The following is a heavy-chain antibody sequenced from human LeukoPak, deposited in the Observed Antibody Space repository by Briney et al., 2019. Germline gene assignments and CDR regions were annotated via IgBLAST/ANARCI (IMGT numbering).Heavy chain of an antibody. J-gene: IGHJ4*02. CDR3: ARRGITGTIGYVDY. CDR1: GGSISSSSYY. V-gene: IGHV4-39*01. D-gene: IGHD1-20*01. Sequence: SGTLSLTCTVSGGSISSSSYYWGWIRQPPGKGLEWIGSIYYSGSTYYNPSLKSRVTISVDTSKNQFSLKLSSVTAADTAVYYCARRGITGTIGYVDYWGQGTLVTVSS. CDR2: IYYSGST.